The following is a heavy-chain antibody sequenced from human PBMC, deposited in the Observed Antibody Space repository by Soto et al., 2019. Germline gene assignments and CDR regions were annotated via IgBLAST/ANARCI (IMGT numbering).Heavy chain of an antibody. CDR3: PTAGYCSSTSCYNFFDY. V-gene: IGHV5-51*01. CDR2: IYPGDSDT. J-gene: IGHJ4*02. CDR1: GYSFTTYW. Sequence: PGESLKISCKGSGYSFTTYWIGWVRQMPGKGLEWMGIIYPGDSDTRYGPSFQGQVTISADKSISTAYLQWSSLKASDTAMYYCPTAGYCSSTSCYNFFDYWGQGTLVTVSS. D-gene: IGHD2-2*02.